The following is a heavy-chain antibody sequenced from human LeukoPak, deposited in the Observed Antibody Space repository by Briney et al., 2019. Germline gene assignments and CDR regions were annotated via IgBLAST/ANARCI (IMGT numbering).Heavy chain of an antibody. CDR2: INSDGSWT. Sequence: GGSLRLSCAASGNYWMHWVRQAPGKGLVWVSHINSDGSWTSYADSVKGRFTISKDNAKNTVYLQMNSLRAEDTAVYYCARDIGMDVWGQGTTVTVSS. CDR1: GNYW. V-gene: IGHV3-74*01. J-gene: IGHJ6*02. CDR3: ARDIGMDV.